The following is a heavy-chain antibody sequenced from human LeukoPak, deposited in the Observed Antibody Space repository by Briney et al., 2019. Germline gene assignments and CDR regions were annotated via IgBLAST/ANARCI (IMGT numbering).Heavy chain of an antibody. D-gene: IGHD3-10*01. CDR1: GGSFSGYY. CDR2: INHSGST. Sequence: SETLSLTCAVYGGSFSGYYWSWIRQPPGKGLEWIGEINHSGSTNYNPSLKSRVTISVDTSKNQFSLKLSSVTAADTAVYYCARASYYGSGKNWFDPWGQGTLVTVSS. CDR3: ARASYYGSGKNWFDP. V-gene: IGHV4-34*01. J-gene: IGHJ5*02.